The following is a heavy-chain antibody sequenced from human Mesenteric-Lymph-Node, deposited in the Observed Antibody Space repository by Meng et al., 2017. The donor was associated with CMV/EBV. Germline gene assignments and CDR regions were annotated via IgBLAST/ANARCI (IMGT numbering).Heavy chain of an antibody. V-gene: IGHV4-39*01. CDR2: IYYSGST. D-gene: IGHD1-7*01. Sequence: SETLSLTCTVSGGSISSSSYYWGWIRQPPGKGLEWIGSIYYSGSTYYNPSLKSRVTISVDTSKNQFSLKLSSVTAADTAVYYCARCRQAPKLTAYYGMDVWGQGTTVTVSS. CDR3: ARCRQAPKLTAYYGMDV. CDR1: GGSISSSSYY. J-gene: IGHJ6*02.